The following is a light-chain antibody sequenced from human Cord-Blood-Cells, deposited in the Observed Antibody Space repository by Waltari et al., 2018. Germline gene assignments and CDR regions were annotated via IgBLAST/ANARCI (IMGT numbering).Light chain of an antibody. CDR2: GAS. J-gene: IGKJ1*01. Sequence: IVLTHSPGTLSWSPCDRATLHCRASQSVSSSYLAWYQQKPGQAPRLLIYGASSRATGIPDRFSGSGSGTDFTLTISRLEPEDFAVYYCQQYGSSPQTFGQGTKVEIK. V-gene: IGKV3-20*01. CDR1: QSVSSSY. CDR3: QQYGSSPQT.